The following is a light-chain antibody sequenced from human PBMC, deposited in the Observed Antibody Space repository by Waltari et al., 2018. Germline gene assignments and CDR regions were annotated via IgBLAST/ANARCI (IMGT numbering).Light chain of an antibody. J-gene: IGKJ3*01. CDR1: QDISDY. V-gene: IGKV1-33*01. CDR2: DAS. Sequence: DIQMTQSPSSLSASVGDRVTITCQASQDISDYLNWYQQKPGKAPKLLIYDASNLETGVPSRFSGRGSGTDFTFTISSLQPEDIATYYCQKYDSVPFTFGPGTKVDI. CDR3: QKYDSVPFT.